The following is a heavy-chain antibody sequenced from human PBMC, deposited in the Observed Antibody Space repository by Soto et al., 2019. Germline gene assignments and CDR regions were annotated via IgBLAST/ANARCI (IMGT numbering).Heavy chain of an antibody. D-gene: IGHD3-22*01. CDR3: AKDPHSSGYYPNYYFDY. J-gene: IGHJ4*02. V-gene: IGHV3-30*18. CDR1: GFTFSSYG. CDR2: ISYDGSNK. Sequence: GGSLRLSCAASGFTFSSYGMHWVRQAPGKGLEWVAVISYDGSNKYYADSVKGRFTISRGNSKNTLYLQMNSLRAEDTAVYYCAKDPHSSGYYPNYYFDYWGQGTLVTVSS.